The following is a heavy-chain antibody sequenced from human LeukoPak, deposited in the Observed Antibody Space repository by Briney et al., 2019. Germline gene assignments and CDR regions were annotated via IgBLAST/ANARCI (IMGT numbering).Heavy chain of an antibody. J-gene: IGHJ4*02. Sequence: GGSLRLSCAASGFTFSSYAMHWVRQAPGKGLEYVSAISSNGGSTYYANSVKGRFTISRDNAKNSLYLQMNNLRAEDAAVYYCSRLRGYSYGYADYWGQGTLVTVSS. D-gene: IGHD5-18*01. CDR1: GFTFSSYA. CDR2: ISSNGGST. V-gene: IGHV3-64*01. CDR3: SRLRGYSYGYADY.